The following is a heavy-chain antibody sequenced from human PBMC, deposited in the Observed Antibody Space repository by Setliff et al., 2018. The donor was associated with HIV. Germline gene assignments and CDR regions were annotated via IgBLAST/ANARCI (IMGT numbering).Heavy chain of an antibody. V-gene: IGHV1-46*01. CDR3: AREGHVATPGSSECDP. D-gene: IGHD2-15*01. CDR1: GYSFSSYY. Sequence: ASVKVSCKASGYSFSSYYMHWVRQAPGQGLEWMGIINPRGGKANYAQRFQGRLTVTTDTSTSTVYMELRLLTSDDTAIYYCAREGHVATPGSSECDPWGQGTLVTVSS. J-gene: IGHJ5*02. CDR2: INPRGGKA.